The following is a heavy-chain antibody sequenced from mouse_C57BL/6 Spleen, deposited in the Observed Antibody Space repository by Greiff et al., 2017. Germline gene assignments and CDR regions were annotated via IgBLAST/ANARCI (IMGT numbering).Heavy chain of an antibody. CDR2: INPGSGGT. V-gene: IGHV1-54*01. J-gene: IGHJ4*01. D-gene: IGHD2-1*01. CDR1: GYAFTNYL. Sequence: VQLQQSGAELVRPGPSVKVSCKASGYAFTNYLIEWVKQRPGQGLEWIGVINPGSGGTNYNEKFKGKATLTADKSSSTAYMQLSSLTSDDSAVYFCAREGVYYGNYEAMDYWGQGTSVTVSS. CDR3: AREGVYYGNYEAMDY.